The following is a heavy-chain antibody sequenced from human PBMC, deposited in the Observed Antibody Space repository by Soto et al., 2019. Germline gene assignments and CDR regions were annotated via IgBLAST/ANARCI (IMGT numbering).Heavy chain of an antibody. CDR1: GFTFSSYG. Sequence: QVQLVESGGGVVQPGRSLRLSCAASGFTFSSYGMHWVRQAPGKGLEWVAVIWYDGSNKYYADSVKGRFTISRDNSKNTLYLQMNSLGAEDTAVYYCARVLRYFDWAFDYWGQGTLVTVSS. CDR2: IWYDGSNK. J-gene: IGHJ4*02. V-gene: IGHV3-33*01. D-gene: IGHD3-9*01. CDR3: ARVLRYFDWAFDY.